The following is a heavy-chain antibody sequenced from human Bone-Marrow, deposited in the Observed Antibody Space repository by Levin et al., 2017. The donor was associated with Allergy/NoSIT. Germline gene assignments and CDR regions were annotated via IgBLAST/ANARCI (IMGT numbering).Heavy chain of an antibody. D-gene: IGHD6-13*01. CDR2: IYSGGNT. CDR1: GFTVSNNY. V-gene: IGHV3-53*01. CDR3: AAQTPGIGHS. J-gene: IGHJ4*02. Sequence: PSETLSLTCAASGFTVSNNYMKWVRQAPGKGLEWVSLIYSGGNTFYADSVKGRFTISRDNSKNTLYLQMNSLRADDTAVYYCAAQTPGIGHSWGQGTLVTVSS.